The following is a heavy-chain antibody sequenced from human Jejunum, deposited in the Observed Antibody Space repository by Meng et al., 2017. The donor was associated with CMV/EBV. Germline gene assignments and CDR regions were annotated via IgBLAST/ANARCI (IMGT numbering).Heavy chain of an antibody. J-gene: IGHJ6*02. V-gene: IGHV3-21*04. CDR1: GFTFSSYT. CDR3: AKHRGAYEYYSMDV. CDR2: ISSYNNYI. Sequence: GFTFSSYTRTWVRQAPGKGLEWVSSISSYNNYIYYAGSVRGRFTTSRDDAKNSLYLQMNSLRAEDTAVYYCAKHRGAYEYYSMDVWGQGTTVTVSS.